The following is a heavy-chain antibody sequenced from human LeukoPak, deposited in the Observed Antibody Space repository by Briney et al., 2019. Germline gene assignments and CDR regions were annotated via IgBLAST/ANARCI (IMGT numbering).Heavy chain of an antibody. D-gene: IGHD6-13*01. CDR2: IKQDGSEK. V-gene: IGHV3-7*01. CDR1: GFTFSSYW. J-gene: IGHJ4*02. Sequence: GGSLRLSCAASGFTFSSYWMSWVRQAPGKGLEWVANIKQDGSEKYYVDSVKGGFTISRDNAKNSLYLQMNSMRDEDTAVYYCARESWRHLDYWGQGTLVTVSS. CDR3: ARESWRHLDY.